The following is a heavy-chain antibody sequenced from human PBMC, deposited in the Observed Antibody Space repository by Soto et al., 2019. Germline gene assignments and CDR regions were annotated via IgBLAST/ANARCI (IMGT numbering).Heavy chain of an antibody. J-gene: IGHJ5*02. V-gene: IGHV6-1*01. CDR2: TYYRSKWYN. Sequence: PSQTLSLTCVISGDSVSSNSAAWNWIRQSPSRGLEWLGRTYYRSKWYNDYAVSVKSRITINPDTSKNQFSLQLNSVTPEDTAVYYCARESQYCSGGSCYPNWFDPWGQGTLVTVSS. CDR3: ARESQYCSGGSCYPNWFDP. D-gene: IGHD2-15*01. CDR1: GDSVSSNSAA.